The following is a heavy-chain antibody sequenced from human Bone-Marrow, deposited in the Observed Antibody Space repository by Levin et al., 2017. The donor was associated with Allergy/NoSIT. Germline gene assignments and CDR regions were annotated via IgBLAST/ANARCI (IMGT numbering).Heavy chain of an antibody. CDR1: GDTISSTDHY. Sequence: SETLSLTCTVSGDTISSTDHYWSWIRQSPGKGLEWIGYIYYIGNTEYNPSLKSRVRMSVDTSKNQFSLKLSSVTAADTAVYYCARVPRYYYESTGFMSQGVFDNWGQGTLVTVSS. CDR2: IYYIGNT. CDR3: ARVPRYYYESTGFMSQGVFDN. V-gene: IGHV4-30-4*01. D-gene: IGHD3-22*01. J-gene: IGHJ4*02.